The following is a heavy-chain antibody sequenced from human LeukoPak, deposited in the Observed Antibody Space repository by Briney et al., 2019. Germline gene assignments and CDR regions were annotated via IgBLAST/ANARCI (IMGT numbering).Heavy chain of an antibody. D-gene: IGHD3-16*01. J-gene: IGHJ1*01. Sequence: PGGTLRLSCAASGFSFRSHGMNWVRQAPGKGLEWVSGISPRGDITYYKDSVRGRFTISRDNFKNTVSLQLNSLRAEVTAMYYCAKDDDWGRFNHWGQGTLVTVSS. V-gene: IGHV3-23*01. CDR1: GFSFRSHG. CDR2: ISPRGDIT. CDR3: AKDDDWGRFNH.